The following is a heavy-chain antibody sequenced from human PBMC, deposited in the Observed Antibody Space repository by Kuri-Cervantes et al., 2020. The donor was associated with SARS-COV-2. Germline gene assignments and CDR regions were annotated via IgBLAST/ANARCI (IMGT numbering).Heavy chain of an antibody. CDR3: AKGGLDSGWGY. Sequence: GESLKISCAASGFTFSSYAMSWVRQAPGKGLEWVSVIYSGGSSTYYADSVKGRSTISRDNSKNTLYLQMNSLRAEDTAVYYCAKGGLDSGWGYWGQGALVTVSS. D-gene: IGHD6-19*01. V-gene: IGHV3-23*03. CDR1: GFTFSSYA. J-gene: IGHJ4*02. CDR2: IYSGGSST.